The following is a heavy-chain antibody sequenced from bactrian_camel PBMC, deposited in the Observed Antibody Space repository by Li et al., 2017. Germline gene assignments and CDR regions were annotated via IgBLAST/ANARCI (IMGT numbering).Heavy chain of an antibody. Sequence: VQLVESGGGAVQTGGSLKLSCAVSGYLYAQYCMGWFRQSPGNQREGIAAIYTGGGDEHYAESVKGRFTISHSSDKKNLYLEMNDVKPEDSGTYFCAAGAGRTLYCRGDFHQLYGIDYWGKGTHVTVS. CDR2: IYTGGGDE. J-gene: IGHJ7*01. D-gene: IGHD1*01. V-gene: IGHV3S54*01. CDR1: GYLYAQYC.